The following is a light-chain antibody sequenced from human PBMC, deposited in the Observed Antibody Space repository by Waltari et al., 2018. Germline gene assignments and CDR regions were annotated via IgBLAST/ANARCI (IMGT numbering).Light chain of an antibody. V-gene: IGLV4-69*01. Sequence: QLVLTQSPSASASLGASVKLTCTLSSGHSSNIIAWLPQQPGKGPRYLMQVNSDGSHRKGAEIPDRFSGSSSGAERYLTISSLQSEDEADYYCETGGHGTWVFGGGTKLTVL. CDR2: VNSDGSH. J-gene: IGLJ3*02. CDR3: ETGGHGTWV. CDR1: SGHSSNI.